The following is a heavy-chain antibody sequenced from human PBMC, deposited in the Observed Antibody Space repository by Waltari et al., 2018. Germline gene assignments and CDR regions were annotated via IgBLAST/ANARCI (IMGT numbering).Heavy chain of an antibody. CDR1: GGSISSHY. D-gene: IGHD5-12*01. Sequence: QVQLQESGPGLVKPSETLYLTCTVSGGSISSHYWSWIRQPPGKGLEWSAYIGYSVSTNNSPSLKRRVTIEVDTSKNQFSLKLSSVTAADTAVYYCARGGPIVATTPPRYFDYWGQGTLVTVSS. CDR3: ARGGPIVATTPPRYFDY. J-gene: IGHJ4*02. CDR2: IGYSVST. V-gene: IGHV4-59*11.